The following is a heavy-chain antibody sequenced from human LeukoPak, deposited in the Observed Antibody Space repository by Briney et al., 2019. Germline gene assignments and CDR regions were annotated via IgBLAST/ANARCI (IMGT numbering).Heavy chain of an antibody. Sequence: GGSLRLSCAASGFTFSTYWMHWVRQAPGKGLVWVSRIKSDRGTTYADSVKGRFTISRDNAKKTVSLQMNSLRPEDTGVYYCARAPSEIGGYYPEYFRHWGQGTLVTVSS. D-gene: IGHD3-22*01. CDR2: IKSDRGT. CDR3: ARAPSEIGGYYPEYFRH. CDR1: GFTFSTYW. V-gene: IGHV3-74*01. J-gene: IGHJ1*01.